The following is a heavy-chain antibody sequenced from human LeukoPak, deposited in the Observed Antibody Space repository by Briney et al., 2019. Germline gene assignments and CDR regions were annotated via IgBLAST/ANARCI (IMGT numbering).Heavy chain of an antibody. CDR1: GGSISSGGYY. CDR2: IYYSGST. CDR3: ARIVGATIWLFDY. Sequence: SETLSLTCTVSGGSISSGGYYWSWIRQHPGKGLEWIGYIYYSGSTYYNPSLKSRVTISVDTSKNQSSLKLSSVTAADTAVYYCARIVGATIWLFDYWGQGTLVTVSS. J-gene: IGHJ4*02. V-gene: IGHV4-31*03. D-gene: IGHD1-26*01.